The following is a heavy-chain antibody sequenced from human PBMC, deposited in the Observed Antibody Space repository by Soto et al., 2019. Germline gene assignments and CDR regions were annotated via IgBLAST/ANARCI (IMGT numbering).Heavy chain of an antibody. Sequence: PSETLSLTCTVSGGSISSYYWSWIRQPPGKGLEWIGYIYYSGSTNYNPSLKSRVTISVDKSKNQFSLKLSSVTDADTAVYYCARGETQQQRDYWGQGTLVTVSS. CDR1: GGSISSYY. CDR2: IYYSGST. D-gene: IGHD6-13*01. CDR3: ARGETQQQRDY. J-gene: IGHJ4*02. V-gene: IGHV4-59*12.